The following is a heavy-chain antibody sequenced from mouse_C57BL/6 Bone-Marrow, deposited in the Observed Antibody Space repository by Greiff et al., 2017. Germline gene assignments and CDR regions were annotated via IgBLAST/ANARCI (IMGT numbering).Heavy chain of an antibody. CDR2: IDPETGGT. CDR3: TTVLNWYFDV. CDR1: GYTFTDYE. V-gene: IGHV1-15*01. J-gene: IGHJ1*03. Sequence: QVQLQQSGAELVRPGASVTLSCKASGYTFTDYEMHWVQQTPVHGLEWIGAIDPETGGTAYNQKFKGKAILTADKSSSTAYMALRSLTSEDSAVYYCTTVLNWYFDVWGTGTTVTVSS.